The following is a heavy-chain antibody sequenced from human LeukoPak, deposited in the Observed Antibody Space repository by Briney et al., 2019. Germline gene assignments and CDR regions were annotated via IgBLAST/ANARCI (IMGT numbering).Heavy chain of an antibody. J-gene: IGHJ4*02. CDR3: ARRAGAYSHPYDY. Sequence: GGSLRLSCGASGFTFSNYWMHWVRQVPGKGLVWVSRINTDGSSTNYADSVKGRFIISRDNAKNTLYMQMNSLRAEDTAVYYCARRAGAYSHPYDYWGQGTLVTVSS. D-gene: IGHD4/OR15-4a*01. CDR1: GFTFSNYW. CDR2: INTDGSST. V-gene: IGHV3-74*01.